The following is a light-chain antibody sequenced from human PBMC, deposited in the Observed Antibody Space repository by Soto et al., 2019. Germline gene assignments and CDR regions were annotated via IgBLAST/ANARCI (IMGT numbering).Light chain of an antibody. CDR2: GAS. J-gene: IGKJ1*01. CDR1: QSVNSRY. V-gene: IGKV3-20*01. Sequence: EIVLTQSPGTLSLSPGERATLSCRASQSVNSRYLAWYQQKPGQAPRLLISGASTRATGITDRFSGSGSGTDFTLTISRLEPEDFAVYYCQQYGNSRWTFGQGTKVEIK. CDR3: QQYGNSRWT.